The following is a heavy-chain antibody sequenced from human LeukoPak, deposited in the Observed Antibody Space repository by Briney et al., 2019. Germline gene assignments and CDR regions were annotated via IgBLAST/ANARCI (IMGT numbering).Heavy chain of an antibody. J-gene: IGHJ4*02. CDR2: IKQDGSEK. D-gene: IGHD3-10*01. CDR1: GFIFSRYW. Sequence: GGSLTLSCAASGFIFSRYWMSWVRQAPGKGLEWVANIKQDGSEKYYVDSVKGRFTISRDNAKNSLYLQMNSLGAEDTAVYYCARVGLLWFGETIHWGQGTLVTVSS. V-gene: IGHV3-7*01. CDR3: ARVGLLWFGETIH.